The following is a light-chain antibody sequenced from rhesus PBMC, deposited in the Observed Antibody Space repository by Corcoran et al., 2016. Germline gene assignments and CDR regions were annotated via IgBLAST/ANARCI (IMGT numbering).Light chain of an antibody. V-gene: IGKV1-33*02. CDR2: AAS. CDR1: QGISNW. Sequence: DIQMTQSPSSLSASVGDRVTITCQASQGISNWLAWYQQKPGKAPKLLIYAASSLQSGVPSRFSGSGSGTNFTLTISSLQPEDVATYYCQQHNSHPRTFGQGTKVEIK. CDR3: QQHNSHPRT. J-gene: IGKJ1*01.